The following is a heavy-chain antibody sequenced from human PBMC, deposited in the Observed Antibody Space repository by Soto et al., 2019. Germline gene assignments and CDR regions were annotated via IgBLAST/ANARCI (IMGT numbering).Heavy chain of an antibody. D-gene: IGHD3-3*01. CDR2: VSGSGGNT. Sequence: EVQLLESGGRLVQPGGSLTLSCAASGFTFSDYAMNWVRQAPGKGLEWVSAVSGSGGNTYYADSVKGRFTISRDNSQNTLYLQMNSLRAEDTAVYCCANGRFLEWLLPDNWFDPWGQGTLVTVSS. CDR1: GFTFSDYA. J-gene: IGHJ5*02. V-gene: IGHV3-23*01. CDR3: ANGRFLEWLLPDNWFDP.